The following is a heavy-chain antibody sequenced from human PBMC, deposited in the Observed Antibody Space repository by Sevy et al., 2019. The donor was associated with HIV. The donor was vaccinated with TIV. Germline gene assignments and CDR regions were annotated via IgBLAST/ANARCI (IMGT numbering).Heavy chain of an antibody. Sequence: ASVKVSCKASGYTFTGYYMHWVRQAPGQGLEWMGRINPNSGGTNYAQKFQGRVTMTRDTSISTAYLELSRLRSEDTAVYYCARVKGLGITIVGFEPWGQGTLVTVSS. CDR2: INPNSGGT. V-gene: IGHV1-2*06. CDR1: GYTFTGYY. J-gene: IGHJ5*02. D-gene: IGHD3-3*01. CDR3: ARVKGLGITIVGFEP.